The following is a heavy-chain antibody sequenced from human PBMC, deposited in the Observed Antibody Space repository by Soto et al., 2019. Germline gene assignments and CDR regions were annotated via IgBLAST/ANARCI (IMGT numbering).Heavy chain of an antibody. J-gene: IGHJ5*02. CDR3: VRHAMPTLPDWFDP. Sequence: TETLSLTCTVSGASISGFYWSWIRKSAGKGLEWIGRIYATGTTDYNPSLKSRVMMSVDTSKKQFSLKLRSVTAADTAVYYCVRHAMPTLPDWFDPWGQGISVTVSP. D-gene: IGHD2-2*01. V-gene: IGHV4-4*07. CDR1: GASISGFY. CDR2: IYATGTT.